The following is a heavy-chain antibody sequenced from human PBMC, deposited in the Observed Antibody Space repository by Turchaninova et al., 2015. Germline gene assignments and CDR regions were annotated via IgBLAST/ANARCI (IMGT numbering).Heavy chain of an antibody. V-gene: IGHV3-64*02. CDR1: GVTVSSQA. Sequence: EVQRVESGEGLVKRGGSARLSWGDRGVTVSSQAMHWVRQAPGKGLEYVSAISSNVGSKYYADSDKGRFTISRDNSKNTLYLQMGSLRAEDMAVYYCARGNSGSYYYGMDVWGQGTTVTVSS. CDR2: ISSNVGSK. J-gene: IGHJ6*02. CDR3: ARGNSGSYYYGMDV. D-gene: IGHD2/OR15-2a*01.